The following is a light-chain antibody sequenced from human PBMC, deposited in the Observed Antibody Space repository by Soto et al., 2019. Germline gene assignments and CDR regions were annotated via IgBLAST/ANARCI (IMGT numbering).Light chain of an antibody. CDR3: QQYGSFSPIT. Sequence: DIQMTQSPSTVSAYVGDSVTITCRASQSITTWLAWYQQRPGKAPKLLIYDVSSLQSGVPSRFSGSGSGTEFTLTISSLQPDDFATYYCQQYGSFSPITFGGGTKVDIK. J-gene: IGKJ4*01. V-gene: IGKV1-5*01. CDR1: QSITTW. CDR2: DVS.